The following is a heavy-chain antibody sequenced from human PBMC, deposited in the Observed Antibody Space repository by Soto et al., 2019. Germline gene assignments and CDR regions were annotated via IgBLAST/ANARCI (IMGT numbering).Heavy chain of an antibody. D-gene: IGHD6-13*01. CDR2: ISHDGDNQ. CDR1: GFTFSNFA. V-gene: IGHV3-30*03. J-gene: IGHJ3*01. Sequence: QVQLVESGGGVVQPGRSLRVSCVASGFTFSNFAMYWVRQAPGKGLEWVAIISHDGDNQYYADSLKGRFTVSRDNSKSTLYLQMTSPRPDDTAIYYCARRIPVSGPYGAFDLWGQGTMVTVSS. CDR3: ARRIPVSGPYGAFDL.